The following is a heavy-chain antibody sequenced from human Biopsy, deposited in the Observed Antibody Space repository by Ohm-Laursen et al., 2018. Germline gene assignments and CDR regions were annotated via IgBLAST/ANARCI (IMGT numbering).Heavy chain of an antibody. V-gene: IGHV3-11*01. D-gene: IGHD3-16*02. J-gene: IGHJ4*02. Sequence: SLRLSYSASGFTFSDYYMSWIRQAPGKGLEWLSYVSGSGTTIFYADSVKGRFTVSRDNAKNSLYLQMNSLTVEDTAVYYCARDGVGSYHDYWGQGTLVTVSS. CDR3: ARDGVGSYHDY. CDR1: GFTFSDYY. CDR2: VSGSGTTI.